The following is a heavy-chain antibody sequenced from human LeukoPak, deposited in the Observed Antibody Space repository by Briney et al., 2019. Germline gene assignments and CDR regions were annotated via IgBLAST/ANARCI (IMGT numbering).Heavy chain of an antibody. CDR1: GFTFSTYS. J-gene: IGHJ4*02. CDR3: ARDAPAGGKPEYFFDY. CDR2: IGRGIT. V-gene: IGHV3-48*04. Sequence: GGSLRLSCAAPGFTFSTYSMNWVRQAPGKGLEWVSHIGRGITYADSVKGRFTISRDNAKNSVYLQMNSLRAEDTAVYYCARDAPAGGKPEYFFDYWGQGTLVTVSS.